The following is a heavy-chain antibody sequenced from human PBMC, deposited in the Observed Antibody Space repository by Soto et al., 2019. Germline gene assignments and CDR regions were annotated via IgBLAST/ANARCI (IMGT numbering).Heavy chain of an antibody. J-gene: IGHJ4*02. Sequence: GGSLRLSCAASGFTFSSYAMSWVRQAPGKGLEWVSAISGSGGSTYYADSVNGRFTISRDNSKNTLYLQMNSLRAEDTAVYYCARADLSLDYYDSSGSPYFDYWGQGTLVTVSS. CDR1: GFTFSSYA. D-gene: IGHD3-22*01. CDR2: ISGSGGST. V-gene: IGHV3-23*01. CDR3: ARADLSLDYYDSSGSPYFDY.